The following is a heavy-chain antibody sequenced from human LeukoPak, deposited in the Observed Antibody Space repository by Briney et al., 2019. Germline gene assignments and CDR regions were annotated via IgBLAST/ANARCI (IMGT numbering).Heavy chain of an antibody. J-gene: IGHJ4*02. CDR2: INPNSGGT. Sequence: ASVKVSCKASGYTFTGYYMHWVRQAPGQGLEWMGWINPNSGGTNYAQKFQGRVTMTRDTSISTAYMELGRLRSDDTAVYYCARARRVGATTSAGYWGQGTLVTVSS. CDR3: ARARRVGATTSAGY. D-gene: IGHD1-26*01. CDR1: GYTFTGYY. V-gene: IGHV1-2*02.